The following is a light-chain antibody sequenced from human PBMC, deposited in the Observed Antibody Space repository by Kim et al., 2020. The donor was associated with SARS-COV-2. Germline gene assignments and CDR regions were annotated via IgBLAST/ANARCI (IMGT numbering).Light chain of an antibody. V-gene: IGLV3-21*04. CDR3: QVWDSTDHYV. J-gene: IGLJ1*01. CDR1: NVGSRG. Sequence: VAPGQTATSTCGGENVGSRGVHLSQQKPGQAPVLLISYDDDPPSGIPERFSGSNAANTATLTISRVEAGDEADYYCQVWDSTDHYVFGTGTKVTVL. CDR2: YDD.